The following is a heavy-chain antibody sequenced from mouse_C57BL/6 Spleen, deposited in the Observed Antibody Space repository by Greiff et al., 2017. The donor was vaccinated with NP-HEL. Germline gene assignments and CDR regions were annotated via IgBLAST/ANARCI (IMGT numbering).Heavy chain of an antibody. CDR1: GFTFSDYG. J-gene: IGHJ4*01. D-gene: IGHD2-5*01. CDR2: ISSGSSTI. Sequence: EVQRVESGGGLVKPGGSLKLSCAASGFTFSDYGMHWVRQAPEKGLEWVAYISSGSSTIYYADTVKGRFTISRDNAKNTLFLQMNSLRSEDTAMYYCAKKERDYSNYELGVYAMDYWGQGTSVTVSS. V-gene: IGHV5-17*01. CDR3: AKKERDYSNYELGVYAMDY.